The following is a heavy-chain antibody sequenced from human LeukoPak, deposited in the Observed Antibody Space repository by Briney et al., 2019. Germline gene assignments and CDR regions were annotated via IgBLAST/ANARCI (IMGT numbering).Heavy chain of an antibody. CDR1: GGTFSSYA. J-gene: IGHJ5*02. D-gene: IGHD3-9*01. Sequence: AASVKVSCKASGGTFSSYAISWVRQAPGQGLEWMGRIIPIFGIVNYAQKFQGRVTITADKSTSTAYMELSSLRSEDTAVYYCARALALRYFDWPGGWFDPWGQGTLVTVSS. CDR3: ARALALRYFDWPGGWFDP. V-gene: IGHV1-69*04. CDR2: IIPIFGIV.